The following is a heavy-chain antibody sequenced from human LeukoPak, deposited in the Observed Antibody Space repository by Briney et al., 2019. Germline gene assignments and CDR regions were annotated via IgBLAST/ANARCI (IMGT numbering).Heavy chain of an antibody. CDR1: GYTFTGYF. J-gene: IGHJ5*02. CDR2: INPNSGGT. CDR3: ASIAVAGRGWFDP. Sequence: WASVKVSCKASGYTFTGYFMHWVRQAPGQGLEWMGWINPNSGGTNYAQKFQDRVTMTRDTSISTAYMELSSLRSEDTAVYYCASIAVAGRGWFDPWGQGTLVTVSS. V-gene: IGHV1-2*02. D-gene: IGHD6-19*01.